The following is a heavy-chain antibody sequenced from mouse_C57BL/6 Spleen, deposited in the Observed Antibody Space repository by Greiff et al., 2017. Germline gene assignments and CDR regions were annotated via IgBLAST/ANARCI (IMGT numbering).Heavy chain of an antibody. V-gene: IGHV3-6*01. CDR1: GYSITSGYY. D-gene: IGHD2-1*01. Sequence: DVKLVESGPGLVKPSQSLSLTCSVTGYSITSGYYWNWIRQFPGNKLEWMGYISYAGSNNYNPSLKNRITITRDTSKNQFFLKLNSVTTEDTATYYCARDLLWSSWFAYWGQGTLVTVSA. CDR2: ISYAGSN. J-gene: IGHJ3*01. CDR3: ARDLLWSSWFAY.